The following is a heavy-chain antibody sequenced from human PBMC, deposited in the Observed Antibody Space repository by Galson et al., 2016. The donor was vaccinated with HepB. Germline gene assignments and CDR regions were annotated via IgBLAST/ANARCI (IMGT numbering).Heavy chain of an antibody. CDR3: ARDRGSGSFHYYGMDV. CDR1: GFSFSSYS. CDR2: ITSSSSTI. Sequence: SLRLSCAASGFSFSSYSMNWVRQAPGKGLEWVSYITSSSSTIYYADSVKGRFTISRDNAKNSLFLQMNSLRDEDTAVYYCARDRGSGSFHYYGMDVWGRGTTVTVSS. D-gene: IGHD6-19*01. J-gene: IGHJ6*02. V-gene: IGHV3-48*02.